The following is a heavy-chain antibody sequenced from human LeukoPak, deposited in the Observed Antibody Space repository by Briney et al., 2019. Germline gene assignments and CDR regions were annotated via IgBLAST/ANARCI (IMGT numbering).Heavy chain of an antibody. CDR1: GFTFSVFW. CDR3: ASRAGYTGSWSAFDY. J-gene: IGHJ4*02. D-gene: IGHD6-13*01. V-gene: IGHV3-7*05. Sequence: GGSLRLSCAASGFTFSVFWMSWVRQAPGKGLEWVANIKQHGSEKYYVDSVKGRFTISRDNAKNSLFLQMNNLRAEDTAVYYCASRAGYTGSWSAFDYWGQGTLVTVSS. CDR2: IKQHGSEK.